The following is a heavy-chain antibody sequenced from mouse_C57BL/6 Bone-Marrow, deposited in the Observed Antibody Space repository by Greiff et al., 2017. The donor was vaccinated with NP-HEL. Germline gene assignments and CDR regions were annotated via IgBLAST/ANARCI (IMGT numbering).Heavy chain of an antibody. V-gene: IGHV1-69*01. J-gene: IGHJ2*01. Sequence: KQSGAELVMPGASVKLSCKASGYTFTSYWMHWVKQRPGQGLEWIGEIDPSDSYTNYNQKFKGKSTLTVDKSSSTAYMQLSSLTSEDSAVYYCARGGYLLWLRRHYYFDYWGQGTTLTVSS. D-gene: IGHD2-2*01. CDR1: GYTFTSYW. CDR2: IDPSDSYT. CDR3: ARGGYLLWLRRHYYFDY.